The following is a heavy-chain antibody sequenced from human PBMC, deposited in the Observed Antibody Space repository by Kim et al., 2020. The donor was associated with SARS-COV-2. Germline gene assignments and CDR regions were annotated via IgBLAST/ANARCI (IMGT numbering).Heavy chain of an antibody. CDR3: ARIGQANGDF. J-gene: IGHJ4*02. D-gene: IGHD2-8*01. CDR2: LIPILDII. CDR1: GGTFNNYA. Sequence: SVKVSCKGSGGTFNNYAISWVRQAPGQGLEWMGRLIPILDIINYAQKFQGRVTITADKSTSTAYMELSSLRSEDTAVYYCARIGQANGDFWGQGTLVTVSS. V-gene: IGHV1-69*04.